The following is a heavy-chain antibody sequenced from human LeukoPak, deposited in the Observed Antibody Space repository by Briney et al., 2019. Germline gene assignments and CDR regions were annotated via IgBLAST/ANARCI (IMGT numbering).Heavy chain of an antibody. J-gene: IGHJ4*02. D-gene: IGHD6-19*01. CDR3: ARAGDSSGWYETNY. Sequence: PGGSLRLSCAASGFTFSSYGMHWVRQAPGKGLEWVAVIWYDGSNKYYADSVKGRFTISRDNAKNSLYLQMNSLRAEDTAVYYCARAGDSSGWYETNYWGQGTLVTVSS. CDR2: IWYDGSNK. V-gene: IGHV3-33*01. CDR1: GFTFSSYG.